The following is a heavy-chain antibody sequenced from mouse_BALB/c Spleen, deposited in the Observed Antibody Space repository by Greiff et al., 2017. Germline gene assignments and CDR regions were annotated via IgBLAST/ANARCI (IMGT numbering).Heavy chain of an antibody. CDR2: ISSGSSTI. J-gene: IGHJ4*01. D-gene: IGHD1-2*01. V-gene: IGHV5-17*02. CDR1: GFTFSSFG. CDR3: ARNSFITTATTGGAMDY. Sequence: EVNLVESGGGLVQPGGSRKLSCAASGFTFSSFGMHWVRQAPEMGLEWVAYISSGSSTIYYADTVKGRFTISRDNPKNTLFLQMTSLRSEDTAMYYCARNSFITTATTGGAMDYWGQGTSVTVSS.